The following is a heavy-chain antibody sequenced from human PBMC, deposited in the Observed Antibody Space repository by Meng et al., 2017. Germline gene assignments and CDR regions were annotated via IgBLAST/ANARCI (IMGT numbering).Heavy chain of an antibody. CDR1: GLTFSSYA. J-gene: IGHJ4*02. Sequence: QVQLGGSGGGVVQPGRSLRLSCAASGLTFSSYAMHWVRQAPGKGLEWVAVISYDGSNKYYADSVKGRFTISRDNSKNTLYLQMNSLRAEDTAVYYCASMGYWGQGTLVTVSS. CDR2: ISYDGSNK. V-gene: IGHV3-30*01. CDR3: ASMGY. D-gene: IGHD3-10*01.